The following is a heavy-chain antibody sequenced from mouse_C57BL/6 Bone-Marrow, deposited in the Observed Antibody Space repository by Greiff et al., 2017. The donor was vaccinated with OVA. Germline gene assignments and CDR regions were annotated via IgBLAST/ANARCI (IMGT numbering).Heavy chain of an antibody. J-gene: IGHJ3*01. V-gene: IGHV1-26*01. Sequence: EVQLQQSGPELVKPGASVKISCKASGYTFTDYYMNWVKQSHGKSLEWIGDINPNNGGTSYNQKFKGKATLTVDKSSSTAYMELRSLTSEDSAVYYCARVGPGDGGGPDWGQGTLVTVSA. D-gene: IGHD3-3*01. CDR1: GYTFTDYY. CDR3: ARVGPGDGGGPD. CDR2: INPNNGGT.